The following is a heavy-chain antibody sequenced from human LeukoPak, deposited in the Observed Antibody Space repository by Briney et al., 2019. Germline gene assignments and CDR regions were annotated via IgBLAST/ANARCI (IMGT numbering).Heavy chain of an antibody. Sequence: PSETLSLTCTVSGGSISSYYWSWIRQPAGKGLEWIGRIYTSGSTNYNPSLKSRVTMSVDTSKNQSSLKLSSVTAADTAVYYCARAGCSGGSCYSMIDYWGQGTLVTVSS. CDR3: ARAGCSGGSCYSMIDY. CDR2: IYTSGST. V-gene: IGHV4-4*07. CDR1: GGSISSYY. D-gene: IGHD2-15*01. J-gene: IGHJ4*02.